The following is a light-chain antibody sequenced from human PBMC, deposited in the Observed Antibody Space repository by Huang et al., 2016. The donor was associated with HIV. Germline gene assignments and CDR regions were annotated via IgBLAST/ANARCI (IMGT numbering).Light chain of an antibody. CDR3: QRYNGWPPYT. J-gene: IGKJ2*01. CDR2: GAS. Sequence: EIVLTQSPVTLSVSPGERATLSCRASQNIDSNFAVYQQKSGRAPRLLIYGASTRATGIPARFRCSGSGTEFTLTISRLQAEDFVVYYCQRYNGWPPYTFGQGTKLEIK. CDR1: QNIDSN. V-gene: IGKV3-15*01.